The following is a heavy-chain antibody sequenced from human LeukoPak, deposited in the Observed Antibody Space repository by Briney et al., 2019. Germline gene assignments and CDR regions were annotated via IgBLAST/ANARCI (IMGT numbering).Heavy chain of an antibody. D-gene: IGHD2-15*01. J-gene: IGHJ5*02. CDR3: ARHSYCSGGSCFVGGGWFDP. V-gene: IGHV4-61*09. CDR2: IYTSGGT. Sequence: SETLSLTCTVSGGSISSGSYYWSWIRQPAGKGLEWLGHIYTSGGTNYNPSLKSRVPISVDTSKNQFSLKLSSVTAADTAVYYCARHSYCSGGSCFVGGGWFDPWGQGTLVTVSS. CDR1: GGSISSGSYY.